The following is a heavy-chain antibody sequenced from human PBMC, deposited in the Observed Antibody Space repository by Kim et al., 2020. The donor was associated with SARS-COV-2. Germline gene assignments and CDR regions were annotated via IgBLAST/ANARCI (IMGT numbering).Heavy chain of an antibody. CDR3: ARRRITMLVVVTHFDY. Sequence: SIKSRATISVDASKTQFPLKLSSVTAADTAVYYCARRRITMLVVVTHFDYWGQGTLVTVSS. V-gene: IGHV4-31*02. D-gene: IGHD3-22*01. J-gene: IGHJ4*02.